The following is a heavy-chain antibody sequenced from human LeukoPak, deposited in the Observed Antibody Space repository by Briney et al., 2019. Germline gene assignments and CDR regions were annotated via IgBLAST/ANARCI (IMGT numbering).Heavy chain of an antibody. V-gene: IGHV3-21*06. J-gene: IGHJ4*02. CDR2: ISSESRYI. CDR1: GLTFSTYT. CDR3: ASHYDIDY. D-gene: IGHD3-9*01. Sequence: PGGTLRLSRAASGLTFSTYTMNWVRQAPGKGLEWVSSISSESRYIYYADSMKGRFTVSRDNAKNSLYLQMNGLKAEDTAVYFCASHYDIDYWDQGTLVTVSS.